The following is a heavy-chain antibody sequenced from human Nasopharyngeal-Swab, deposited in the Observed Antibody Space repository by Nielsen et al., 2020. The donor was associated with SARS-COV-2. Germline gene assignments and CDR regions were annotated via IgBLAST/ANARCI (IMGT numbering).Heavy chain of an antibody. V-gene: IGHV1-46*01. J-gene: IGHJ6*02. CDR2: INPTDCST. Sequence: ASVKVSCKASGYTFPSYYLHWVRQAPGQGLEWMGIINPTDCSTSYAQQFEGRVTMTRVTSTSTVYMELNSLRSEDTAVYYCARVLPFRITGTSGMDVWGQGTTVTVSS. D-gene: IGHD1-7*01. CDR1: GYTFPSYY. CDR3: ARVLPFRITGTSGMDV.